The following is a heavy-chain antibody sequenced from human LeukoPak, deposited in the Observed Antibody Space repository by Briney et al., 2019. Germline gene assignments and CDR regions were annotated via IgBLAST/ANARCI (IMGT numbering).Heavy chain of an antibody. V-gene: IGHV3-30*18. CDR3: AKDKQQWLAQYNFDY. Sequence: PGGSLRLSCAASGFTFSTYGMHLVRQAPGKGLEWVAVISYDGSNKYYTDSVKGRFTISRDSSSNTLYLHMNNLRADDTAVYYCAKDKQQWLAQYNFDYWGQGTLVTVSS. J-gene: IGHJ4*02. D-gene: IGHD6-19*01. CDR1: GFTFSTYG. CDR2: ISYDGSNK.